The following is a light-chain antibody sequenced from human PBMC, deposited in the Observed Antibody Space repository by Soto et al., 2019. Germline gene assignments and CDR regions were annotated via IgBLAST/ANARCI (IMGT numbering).Light chain of an antibody. CDR2: DTS. CDR3: QQRSDWPPT. V-gene: IGKV3D-20*02. J-gene: IGKJ1*01. Sequence: EIVLTQSPGTLSLSPGERATLSCRASQSVGTDYLAWYQQKPGQAPRLLIYDTSIRATGVPARFSGSGSGTDFTLTISSLEAEDFAIYYCQQRSDWPPTFGQGTKVDIK. CDR1: QSVGTDY.